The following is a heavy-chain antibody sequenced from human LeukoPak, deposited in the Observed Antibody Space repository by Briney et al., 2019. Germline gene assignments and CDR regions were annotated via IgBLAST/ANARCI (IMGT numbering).Heavy chain of an antibody. Sequence: GGSLRLSCAASGFTFSNAWMSWVRQAPVKGLEWLSAIGEEKSGSWTKSADSVKGRFTISRDNSENTLYLQMDSLTVEDTAVYYCAKAGVISGWDYWGQGVLVTVSS. V-gene: IGHV3-23*01. CDR1: GFTFSNAW. CDR3: AKAGVISGWDY. J-gene: IGHJ4*02. CDR2: IGEEKSGSWT. D-gene: IGHD3-3*02.